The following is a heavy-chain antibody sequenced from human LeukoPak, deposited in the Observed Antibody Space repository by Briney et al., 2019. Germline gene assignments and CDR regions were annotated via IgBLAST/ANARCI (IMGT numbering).Heavy chain of an antibody. CDR1: GFTFSSYA. Sequence: PGRSLRLSCAASGFTFSSYAMHWVRQAPGKGLEWVAVISYDGSNKYYADSVKGRFTISRDNSKNTLYLQMNSLRAEDTAVYYCAREGTAIGYSLFDYWGQGTLVTVSS. D-gene: IGHD5-18*01. CDR2: ISYDGSNK. V-gene: IGHV3-30-3*01. J-gene: IGHJ4*02. CDR3: AREGTAIGYSLFDY.